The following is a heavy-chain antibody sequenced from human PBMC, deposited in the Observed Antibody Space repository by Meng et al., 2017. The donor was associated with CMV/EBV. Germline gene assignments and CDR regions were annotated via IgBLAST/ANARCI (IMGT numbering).Heavy chain of an antibody. Sequence: GESLKISCAASGFTFSDHYMDWVRQAPGKGLEWVGRTRNKANSYTTEYAASVKGRFTISRDDSKNSLYLQMNSLKTEDTAVYYCARSQGDFWSGSDAFDIWGQGTTVTVSS. CDR1: GFTFSDHY. CDR3: ARSQGDFWSGSDAFDI. V-gene: IGHV3-72*01. CDR2: TRNKANSYTT. J-gene: IGHJ3*02. D-gene: IGHD3-3*01.